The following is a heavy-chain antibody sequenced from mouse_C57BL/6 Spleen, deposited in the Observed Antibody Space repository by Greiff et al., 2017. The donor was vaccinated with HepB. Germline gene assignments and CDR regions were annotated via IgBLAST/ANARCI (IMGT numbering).Heavy chain of an antibody. V-gene: IGHV1-15*01. J-gene: IGHJ1*03. CDR3: TNRRINDGYDQYFDV. CDR2: IDPETGGT. D-gene: IGHD2-2*01. CDR1: GYTFTDYE. Sequence: VQLQQSGAELVRPGASVTLSCKASGYTFTDYEMHWVKQTPVHGLEWIGAIDPETGGTAYNQKFKGKAILTADKSSSTAYMELRSLTSEDSAVYYCTNRRINDGYDQYFDVWGTGTTVTVSS.